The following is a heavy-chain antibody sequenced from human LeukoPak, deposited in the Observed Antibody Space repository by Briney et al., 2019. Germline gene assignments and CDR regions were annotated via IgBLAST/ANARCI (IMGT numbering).Heavy chain of an antibody. CDR1: GGSFSGYY. J-gene: IGHJ6*04. D-gene: IGHD3-10*01. Sequence: SETLSLTCAVYGGSFSGYYWSWIRRPPGKGLDWIGEINHSGSTNYNPSLKSRVTISVDTSKNQCSLKLSSVTAADAAVYYCARTVGSRITMVRGVLGVWGKGTTVTISS. V-gene: IGHV4-34*01. CDR3: ARTVGSRITMVRGVLGV. CDR2: INHSGST.